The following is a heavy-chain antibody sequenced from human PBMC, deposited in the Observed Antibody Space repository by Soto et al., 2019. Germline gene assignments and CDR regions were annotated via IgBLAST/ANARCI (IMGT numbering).Heavy chain of an antibody. CDR1: GFTFSNYW. CDR3: ATTLC. J-gene: IGHJ4*02. Sequence: EVQVVESGGGLVQPGGSLTLSCAASGFTFSNYWMSWVRQAPGKGLEWVASIKQDGSESYYVDSVKGRFTISRDNAKKSLYLQMNSLRAEDTAVYYCATTLCWGQGTLVTVSS. D-gene: IGHD2-2*01. V-gene: IGHV3-7*01. CDR2: IKQDGSES.